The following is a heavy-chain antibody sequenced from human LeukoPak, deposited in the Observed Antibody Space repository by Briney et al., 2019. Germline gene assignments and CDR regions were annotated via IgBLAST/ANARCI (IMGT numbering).Heavy chain of an antibody. CDR2: ISYRGST. CDR1: GGSISSYY. Sequence: KPSETLSLTCTVSGGSISSYYWSWIRQPPGKALEWIGHISYRGSTNYNPSLNSRVTVSVDTSQSQFSLKLSSVTAADTAVYYCARGVAVAGWFDPWGQGTLVTVSS. CDR3: ARGVAVAGWFDP. J-gene: IGHJ5*02. V-gene: IGHV4-59*01. D-gene: IGHD6-19*01.